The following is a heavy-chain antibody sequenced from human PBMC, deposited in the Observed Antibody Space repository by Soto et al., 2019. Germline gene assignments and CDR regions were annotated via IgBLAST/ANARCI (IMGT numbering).Heavy chain of an antibody. CDR2: IYYSGST. CDR1: GGSISSYY. CDR3: ARGDSDGLFDY. V-gene: IGHV4-59*01. D-gene: IGHD2-15*01. Sequence: SETLSLTCTVSGGSISSYYWSWIRQPPGKGLEWIGYIYYSGSTNHNPSLKSRVTISVDTSKNQFSLKLSSVTAADTAMYYCARGDSDGLFDYWGQGTLVTVSS. J-gene: IGHJ4*02.